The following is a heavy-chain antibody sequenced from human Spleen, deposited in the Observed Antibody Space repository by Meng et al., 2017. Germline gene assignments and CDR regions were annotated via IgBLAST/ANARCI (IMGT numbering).Heavy chain of an antibody. CDR3: ARDRKHYGERGWFDP. D-gene: IGHD4-17*01. Sequence: QPQLQESGRVLVQPSEALSPTCSCSGGSISTSGYYWGWSRQPPGKGLEWIGSIGHSGFTYYTPSLKSRVTVSVDTSKTQFSLKLSSVTAADTAVFYCARDRKHYGERGWFDPWGQGTLVTVSS. V-gene: IGHV4-39*02. CDR1: GGSISTSGYY. CDR2: IGHSGFT. J-gene: IGHJ5*02.